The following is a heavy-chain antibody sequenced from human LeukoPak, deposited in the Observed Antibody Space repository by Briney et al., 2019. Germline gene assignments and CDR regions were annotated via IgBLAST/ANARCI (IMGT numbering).Heavy chain of an antibody. V-gene: IGHV3-48*03. CDR1: GFTFSSYE. Sequence: GGSLRLSCAASGFTFSSYEMNWVRQAPGKGLEWVSYISSSGSTIYYADSVKGRFTISRDNAKNSLYLQMNSLRAEDTAVYYCARCSGGSCHDFDYWGQGTLVTVSS. D-gene: IGHD2-15*01. J-gene: IGHJ4*02. CDR3: ARCSGGSCHDFDY. CDR2: ISSSGSTI.